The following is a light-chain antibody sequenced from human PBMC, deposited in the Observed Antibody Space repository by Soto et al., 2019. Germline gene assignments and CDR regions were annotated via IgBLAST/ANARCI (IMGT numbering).Light chain of an antibody. CDR2: GAS. CDR1: RTISTY. V-gene: IGKV1-39*01. Sequence: DIQMTQSPSPLSAPVGDRVTITCRASRTISTYLNWYQQKPGKAPKLLIYGASSLQSGVPSRFSGSGSGTDFTLTISSLQPEDFGTYYCQQSFSTPRTFGQGTKVDIK. J-gene: IGKJ1*01. CDR3: QQSFSTPRT.